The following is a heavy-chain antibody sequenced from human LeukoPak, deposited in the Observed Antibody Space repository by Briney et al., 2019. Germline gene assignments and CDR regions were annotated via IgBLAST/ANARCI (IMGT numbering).Heavy chain of an antibody. CDR2: MYSGGST. V-gene: IGHV3-66*01. CDR1: GFTVSSNY. Sequence: GGSLRLSCAASGFTVSSNYMSWVRQAPGKGLEWVSVMYSGGSTFYGDSVKGRFTISRDNSMNTLYLQMNSLRVDDTAVYYCAREQVVVGRGYYGMDVWGQGTTVTVSS. CDR3: AREQVVVGRGYYGMDV. J-gene: IGHJ6*02. D-gene: IGHD2-2*01.